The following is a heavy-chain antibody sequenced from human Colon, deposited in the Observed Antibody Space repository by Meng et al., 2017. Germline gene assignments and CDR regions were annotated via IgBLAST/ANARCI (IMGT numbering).Heavy chain of an antibody. D-gene: IGHD5-18*01. CDR2: TYYRSKWYN. Sequence: QVQLQQSGPGLVKPSQTLLLTFLISGDSVSSNTAAWNWIRQSPSRGLEWLGRTYYRSKWYNEYAVSVKSRMTFNADTSKNQVSLQVNSVTPEDTAVYYCARDHGYSYGLPLDYWGQGILVTVSS. J-gene: IGHJ4*02. CDR1: GDSVSSNTAA. CDR3: ARDHGYSYGLPLDY. V-gene: IGHV6-1*01.